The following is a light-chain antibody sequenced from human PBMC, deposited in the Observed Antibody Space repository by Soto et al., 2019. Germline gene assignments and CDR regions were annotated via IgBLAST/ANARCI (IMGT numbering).Light chain of an antibody. V-gene: IGLV4-69*01. Sequence: QLVLTQSPSASASLGASVKLTCTLSSGHSSYAIAWHQQQPEKGPRYLMKVNSDGSHSKGDGIPDRFSGSSSGAERYLTISSLQPGDEADYSCQTWGTGIVVFGGGTKLTVL. CDR2: VNSDGSH. CDR1: SGHSSYA. CDR3: QTWGTGIVV. J-gene: IGLJ2*01.